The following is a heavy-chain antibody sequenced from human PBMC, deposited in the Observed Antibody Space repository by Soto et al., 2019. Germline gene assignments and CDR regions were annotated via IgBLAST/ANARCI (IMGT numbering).Heavy chain of an antibody. V-gene: IGHV4-34*01. CDR1: GGSFSGYY. CDR3: ARARGVWYYDCIDV. J-gene: IGHJ6*02. CDR2: INHTGST. Sequence: SETLSLTCAVYGGSFSGYYWSWIRKPPGKGLEWIGEINHTGSTNYNPSLTSRVTISVDTSKNQFSLKLSSVTAVDTAVYYCARARGVWYYDCIDVWGQGTTVTVSS. D-gene: IGHD3-10*01.